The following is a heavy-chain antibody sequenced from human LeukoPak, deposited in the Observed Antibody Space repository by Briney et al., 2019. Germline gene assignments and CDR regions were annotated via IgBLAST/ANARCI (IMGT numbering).Heavy chain of an antibody. V-gene: IGHV3-23*01. J-gene: IGHJ4*02. CDR2: ISGSGGST. CDR1: GFTLSSYA. CDR3: AKDGVYSSSWYFHY. D-gene: IGHD6-13*01. Sequence: GGSLRLSCAASGFTLSSYAMSWVRQAPGKGLEWVSAISGSGGSTYYADSVKGRFTISRDNSKNTLYLQMNSLRAEDTAVYYCAKDGVYSSSWYFHYWGQGTLVTVSS.